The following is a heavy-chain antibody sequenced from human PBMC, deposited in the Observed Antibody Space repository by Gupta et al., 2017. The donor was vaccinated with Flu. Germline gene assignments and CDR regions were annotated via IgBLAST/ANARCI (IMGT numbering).Heavy chain of an antibody. CDR2: ISSSSSYT. Sequence: QVQLVESGGGLVKPGGSLRLSCAASGFTFSDYYMSWIRQAPGKGLEWVSYISSSSSYTNYADSVKGRFTISRDNAKNSLYLQMNSLRAEDTAVYYCASQYCSSTSCYHHFDYWGQGTLVTVSS. CDR3: ASQYCSSTSCYHHFDY. D-gene: IGHD2-2*01. V-gene: IGHV3-11*05. J-gene: IGHJ4*02. CDR1: GFTFSDYY.